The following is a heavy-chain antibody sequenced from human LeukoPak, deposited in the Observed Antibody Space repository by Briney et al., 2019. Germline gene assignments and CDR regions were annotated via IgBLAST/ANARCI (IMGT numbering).Heavy chain of an antibody. Sequence: PGGSLRLSCVASGFTFSSYAMHWVRQTPGKGLEYASGINSNGGSTHYANSVKGRFTISRDISKHTLYLQMGSLRTEDTAVYYCARGDHVVVTAIHFWMIDYWGQGTLVTVSS. CDR1: GFTFSSYA. D-gene: IGHD2-21*02. CDR3: ARGDHVVVTAIHFWMIDY. J-gene: IGHJ4*02. V-gene: IGHV3-64*01. CDR2: INSNGGST.